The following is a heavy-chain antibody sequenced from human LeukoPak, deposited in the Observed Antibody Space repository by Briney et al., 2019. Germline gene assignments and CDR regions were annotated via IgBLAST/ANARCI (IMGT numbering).Heavy chain of an antibody. CDR3: ARGRGWVDH. D-gene: IGHD3-16*01. Sequence: GGSLRLSCAASGFTFSSYWMSWVRQTPEKGLEWVANIHDDGIVTHYVDSVKGRFTISRDNARNSVNLQLNSLRVEDTALYYCARGRGWVDHWGQGTLVTVSS. J-gene: IGHJ4*02. CDR1: GFTFSSYW. CDR2: IHDDGIVT. V-gene: IGHV3-7*01.